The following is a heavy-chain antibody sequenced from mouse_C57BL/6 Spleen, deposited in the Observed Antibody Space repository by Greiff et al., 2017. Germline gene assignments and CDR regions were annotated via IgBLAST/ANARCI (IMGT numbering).Heavy chain of an antibody. CDR2: ISSGGGSI. V-gene: IGHV5-9-1*02. D-gene: IGHD3-3*01. CDR1: GFTFSGYA. J-gene: IGHJ4*01. Sequence: DVMLVESGEGLVKPGGSLKLSCAASGFTFSGYAMSWVRQTPEKRLEWVAYISSGGGSIYYADTVKGRFTISRDNARNTLYLQMSSLKTEDTAMYYCTRNCGDGVDYAMDYWGQGTSVTVSA. CDR3: TRNCGDGVDYAMDY.